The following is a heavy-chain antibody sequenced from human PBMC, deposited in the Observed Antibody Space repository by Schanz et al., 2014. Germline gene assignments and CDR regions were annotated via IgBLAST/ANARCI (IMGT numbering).Heavy chain of an antibody. V-gene: IGHV3-74*01. CDR1: GSTFSAYW. D-gene: IGHD6-6*01. J-gene: IGHJ6*02. Sequence: EVKLVESGGGLVQPGGSLRLSCAASGSTFSAYWMHWVRQVPGKGLVWIARINTDETTTKYADSVRGRFTISRDNAKNSLFLQMNSLRAEDTAIYYCATSYSSSSYFYVMDVWGQGTTVTVSS. CDR2: INTDETTT. CDR3: ATSYSSSSYFYVMDV.